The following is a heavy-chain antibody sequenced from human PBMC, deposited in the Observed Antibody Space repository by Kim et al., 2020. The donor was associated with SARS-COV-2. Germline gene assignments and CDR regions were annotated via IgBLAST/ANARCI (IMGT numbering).Heavy chain of an antibody. CDR3: ARGAASYIVPGYYYGMDV. V-gene: IGHV4-59*01. D-gene: IGHD2-2*01. Sequence: SETLSLTCTASGGSISSYYWSWIRQPPGKGLEWIGYIYYSGSTNYNPSLKSRVTISVDTSKNQFSLKLSSVTAADTAVYYCARGAASYIVPGYYYGMDVWGQGTTVTVSS. CDR2: IYYSGST. J-gene: IGHJ6*02. CDR1: GGSISSYY.